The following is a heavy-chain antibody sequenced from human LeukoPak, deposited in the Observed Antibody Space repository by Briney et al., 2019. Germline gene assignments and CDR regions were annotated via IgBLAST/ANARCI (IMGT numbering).Heavy chain of an antibody. J-gene: IGHJ4*02. CDR3: ARWDSGDDYGFDN. V-gene: IGHV1-69*05. Sequence: SVKISCKASGGTFSSHAISWVRQAPGQGLEWMGGIIPIFGTTNYAQKFQGRVTITTDESTSTGYMELRSLKSDDTAMYYCARWDSGDDYGFDNWGQGTLVTVSS. D-gene: IGHD5-12*01. CDR1: GGTFSSHA. CDR2: IIPIFGTT.